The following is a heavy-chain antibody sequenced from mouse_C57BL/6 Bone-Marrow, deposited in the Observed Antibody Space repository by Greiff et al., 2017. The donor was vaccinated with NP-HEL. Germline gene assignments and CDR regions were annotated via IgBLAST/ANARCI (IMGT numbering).Heavy chain of an antibody. Sequence: EVQRVESGGDLVKPGGSLKLSCAASGFTFSSYGMSWVRQTPDKRLEWVATISSGGSYTYYPDSVKGRFTISRDNAKNTLYLQMSSLKSEDTAMYYCASHPAWFAYWGQGTLVTVSA. CDR2: ISSGGSYT. CDR3: ASHPAWFAY. V-gene: IGHV5-6*01. J-gene: IGHJ3*01. CDR1: GFTFSSYG.